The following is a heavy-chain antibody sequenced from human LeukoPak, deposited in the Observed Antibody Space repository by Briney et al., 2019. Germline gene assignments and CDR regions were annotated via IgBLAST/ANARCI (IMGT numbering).Heavy chain of an antibody. Sequence: SETLSLTCAVYGGSFSGYYWSWIRQPPGKGLEWIGEITHRGSTNYNPSLKSRVTISVDTSKNQFSLKLNSVTAADTAVYYCARYDIVATNWFDPWGQGTLVTISS. CDR2: ITHRGST. J-gene: IGHJ5*02. CDR1: GGSFSGYY. D-gene: IGHD5-12*01. CDR3: ARYDIVATNWFDP. V-gene: IGHV4-34*01.